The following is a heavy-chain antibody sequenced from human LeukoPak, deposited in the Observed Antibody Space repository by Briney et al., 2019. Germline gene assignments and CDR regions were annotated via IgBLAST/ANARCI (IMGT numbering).Heavy chain of an antibody. Sequence: GGSLRLSCAASGFTFSSYWMSLVRQAPGKGLEWVANIKQDGSEKYYVDSVKGRFTISRDNAKNSLYLQMNSLRAEDTAVYYCARDPVGDTAMVVNWFDPWGQGTLVTVSS. CDR2: IKQDGSEK. CDR1: GFTFSSYW. V-gene: IGHV3-7*01. J-gene: IGHJ5*02. D-gene: IGHD5-18*01. CDR3: ARDPVGDTAMVVNWFDP.